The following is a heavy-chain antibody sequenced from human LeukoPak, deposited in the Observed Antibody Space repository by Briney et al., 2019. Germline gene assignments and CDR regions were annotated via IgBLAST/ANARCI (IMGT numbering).Heavy chain of an antibody. CDR3: AVRAVRGVMGFDY. CDR1: GYTFTSYY. J-gene: IGHJ4*02. CDR2: INPSGGST. D-gene: IGHD3-10*01. Sequence: GASVKVSCKASGYTFTSYYMHWVRQAPGQGLEWMGIINPSGGSTSYAQKFQGRVTMTRDTSTSTVYMELYSLTSEDTAVYYCAVRAVRGVMGFDYWGQGTQVTVSS. V-gene: IGHV1-46*01.